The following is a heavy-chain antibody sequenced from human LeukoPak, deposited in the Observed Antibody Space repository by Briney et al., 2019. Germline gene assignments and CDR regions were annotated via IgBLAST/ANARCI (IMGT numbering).Heavy chain of an antibody. D-gene: IGHD2-2*02. CDR2: IRYDGSNK. J-gene: IGHJ3*02. V-gene: IGHV3-30*02. CDR1: GFTFSSYG. Sequence: PGGSLRLSCAASGFTFSSYGMHWVRQAPGKGLEWVAFIRYDGSNKYYADSVKGRFTISRDNSKNTLYLQMNSLRAEDTAVYYCAKGTVLVPAAIAHAFDIWGQGTMVTVSS. CDR3: AKGTVLVPAAIAHAFDI.